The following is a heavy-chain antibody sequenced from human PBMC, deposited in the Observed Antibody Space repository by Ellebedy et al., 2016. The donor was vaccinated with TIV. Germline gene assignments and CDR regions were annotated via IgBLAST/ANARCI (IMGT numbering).Heavy chain of an antibody. D-gene: IGHD1-26*01. J-gene: IGHJ4*02. CDR1: GFTFSSYA. Sequence: GESLKIPXAASGFTFSSYAMSWVRQAPGKGLEWVSAISGSGGSTYYADSVKGRFTISRDNSKNTLYLQMNSLRAEDTAVYYCAKDSGSLGPFDYWGQGTLVTVSS. CDR3: AKDSGSLGPFDY. CDR2: ISGSGGST. V-gene: IGHV3-23*01.